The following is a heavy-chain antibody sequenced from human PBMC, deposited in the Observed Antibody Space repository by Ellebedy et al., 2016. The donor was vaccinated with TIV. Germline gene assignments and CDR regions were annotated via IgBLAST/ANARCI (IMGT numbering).Heavy chain of an antibody. CDR3: ARDATYYYDSSGSEVGY. V-gene: IGHV3-21*01. J-gene: IGHJ4*02. CDR2: ISSSSYI. Sequence: GGSLRLSCAASGFTFSSYSMNWVRQAPGKGLEWVSSISSSSYIYYADSVKGRFTISRDNAKNSLYLQMNSLRAEDTAVYYCARDATYYYDSSGSEVGYWGQGTLVTVSS. CDR1: GFTFSSYS. D-gene: IGHD3-22*01.